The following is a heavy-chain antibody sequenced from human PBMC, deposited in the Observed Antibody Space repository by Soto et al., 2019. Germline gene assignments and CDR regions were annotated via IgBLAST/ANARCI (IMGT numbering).Heavy chain of an antibody. CDR2: INRSGST. D-gene: IGHD1-7*01. J-gene: IGHJ3*02. Sequence: SETLSLTCAVYGGSFNGYYWSWIRQPPGKGLEWIGEINRSGSTNYTPSLKSRVAISADTSKNQFSLKLSSVTAADTAVYYCARGITGTYAAFDIWGQGTMVTV. CDR1: GGSFNGYY. CDR3: ARGITGTYAAFDI. V-gene: IGHV4-34*01.